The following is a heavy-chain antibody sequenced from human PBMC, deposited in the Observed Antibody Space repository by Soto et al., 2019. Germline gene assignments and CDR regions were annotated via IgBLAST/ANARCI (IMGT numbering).Heavy chain of an antibody. Sequence: SVKVSCKASGGTFSSYAISWVRQAPGQGLEWMGGTIPIFGTANYAQKFQGRATITADESTSTAYMELSSLRSEDTAVYYCARDLYVVVPAATTYYYYYGMDVWGQGTTVTVSS. D-gene: IGHD2-2*01. J-gene: IGHJ6*02. CDR1: GGTFSSYA. V-gene: IGHV1-69*13. CDR3: ARDLYVVVPAATTYYYYYGMDV. CDR2: TIPIFGTA.